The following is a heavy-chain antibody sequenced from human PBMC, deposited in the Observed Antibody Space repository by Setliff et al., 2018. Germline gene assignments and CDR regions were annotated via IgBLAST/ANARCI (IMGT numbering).Heavy chain of an antibody. D-gene: IGHD1-1*01. CDR2: LYRTANT. V-gene: IGHV4-38-2*01. CDR3: CQAVVGRDVFDV. Sequence: SSETLSLTCAVSGHSIDSDSYWGWIRQSPGKGLEWIGSLYRTANTYYNPAVRSRVTISPDTSKNQFSLKLTSVTAADTALYYCCQAVVGRDVFDVWGQGTMVTVSS. CDR1: GHSIDSDSY. J-gene: IGHJ3*01.